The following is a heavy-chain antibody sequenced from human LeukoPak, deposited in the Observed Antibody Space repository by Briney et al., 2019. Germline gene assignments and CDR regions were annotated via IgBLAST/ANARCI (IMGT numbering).Heavy chain of an antibody. Sequence: SETLSLTCTVSVGSICSSTFYWGWIRQPPGQGLEWIGSIYESGTTYYNPSLKSRVTISVDTSKNQFSLKLSSVTASDTAVYYCARRPNAVTFDYWGQGTLVTVSS. V-gene: IGHV4-39*01. CDR1: VGSICSSTFY. J-gene: IGHJ4*02. CDR3: ARRPNAVTFDY. CDR2: IYESGTT. D-gene: IGHD4-11*01.